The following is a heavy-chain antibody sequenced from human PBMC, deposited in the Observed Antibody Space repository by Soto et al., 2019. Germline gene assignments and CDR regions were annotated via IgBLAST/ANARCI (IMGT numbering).Heavy chain of an antibody. CDR2: LYNTGST. CDR3: ARAIYGSGRPYGMDV. CDR1: GASISRYY. Sequence: PSETLSLTCTVSGASISRYYWSWIRQSPGKGLEWIGYLYNTGSTIYNPSLKSRVTISVDTSKNQFSLQLNSVSPEDTAVYYCARAIYGSGRPYGMDVWGQGTTVTVSS. J-gene: IGHJ6*02. V-gene: IGHV4-59*12. D-gene: IGHD3-10*01.